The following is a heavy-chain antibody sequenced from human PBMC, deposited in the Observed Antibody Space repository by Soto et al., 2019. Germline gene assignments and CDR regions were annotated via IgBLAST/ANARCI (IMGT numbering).Heavy chain of an antibody. J-gene: IGHJ5*02. Sequence: SETLSLTCTVSGGSISSYYWSLIRQPPAKGLEWIGYIYYSGSTNYNPSLKSRVTISVDTSKNQFSLKLSSVTAADTAVYYCARRGYDFWSGYYYWFDPWGQGTLVTVSS. CDR1: GGSISSYY. D-gene: IGHD3-3*01. V-gene: IGHV4-59*08. CDR2: IYYSGST. CDR3: ARRGYDFWSGYYYWFDP.